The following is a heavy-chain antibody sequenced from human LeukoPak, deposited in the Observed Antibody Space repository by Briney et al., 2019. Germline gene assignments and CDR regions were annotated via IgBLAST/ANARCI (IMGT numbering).Heavy chain of an antibody. Sequence: ASVKVSCKASGYTFTGYYMHWVRQAPGQGLEWMGWINPNSGGTNYAQKFQGRVTMTRDTSISTAYMELSRLRSDDAAVYYCARYRLYCSGRSCYSPFDYWGQGTLVTVSS. J-gene: IGHJ4*02. D-gene: IGHD2-15*01. CDR2: INPNSGGT. CDR3: ARYRLYCSGRSCYSPFDY. CDR1: GYTFTGYY. V-gene: IGHV1-2*02.